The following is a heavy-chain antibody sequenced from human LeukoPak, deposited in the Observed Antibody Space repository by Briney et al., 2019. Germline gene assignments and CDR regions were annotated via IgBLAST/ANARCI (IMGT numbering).Heavy chain of an antibody. Sequence: GASVKVSCKASGYTFTSYYIHWLRQAPGQGLEWMGIVNPSGDSTNYAQNFQGRVTMTGDTSTSTVYMELSSLRSEDTAVYYCARVRDGYNDAYDIWGQGTMVTVTS. D-gene: IGHD5-24*01. J-gene: IGHJ3*02. CDR1: GYTFTSYY. CDR3: ARVRDGYNDAYDI. V-gene: IGHV1-46*01. CDR2: VNPSGDST.